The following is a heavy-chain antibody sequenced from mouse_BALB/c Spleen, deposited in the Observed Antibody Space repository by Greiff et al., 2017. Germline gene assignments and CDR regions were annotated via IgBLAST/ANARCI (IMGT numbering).Heavy chain of an antibody. V-gene: IGHV1-7*01. J-gene: IGHJ3*01. D-gene: IGHD4-1*01. CDR1: GYTFTSYW. Sequence: VKLVESGAELAKPGASVKMSCKASGYTFTSYWMHWVKQRPGQGLEWIGYINPSTGYTEYNQKFKDKATLTADKSSSTAYMQLSSLTSEDSAVYYCARQWGNWGSLFAYWGQGTLVTVSA. CDR2: INPSTGYT. CDR3: ARQWGNWGSLFAY.